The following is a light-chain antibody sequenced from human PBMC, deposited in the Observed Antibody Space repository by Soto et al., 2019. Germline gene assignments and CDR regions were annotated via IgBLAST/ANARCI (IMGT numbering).Light chain of an antibody. CDR2: EGS. CDR1: SSDVGSYNL. Sequence: QSALTQPASVSGSHGQSITISCTGTSSDVGSYNLVSWYQQHPGKAPKVMIYEGSKRPSGVSNRFSGSKSGNTASLTISGLQAEDEADYYCCSYAGSSTFVVFGGGTKVTVL. J-gene: IGLJ2*01. CDR3: CSYAGSSTFVV. V-gene: IGLV2-23*03.